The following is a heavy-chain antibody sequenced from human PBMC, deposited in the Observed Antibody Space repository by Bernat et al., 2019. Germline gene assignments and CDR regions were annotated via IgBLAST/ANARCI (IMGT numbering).Heavy chain of an antibody. J-gene: IGHJ4*02. D-gene: IGHD6-13*01. CDR1: GFTFSSYA. V-gene: IGHV3-30*01. CDR2: ISYDGSNK. Sequence: QVQLVEFGGGVVQPGRSLRLSCAASGFTFSSYAMHWVRQAPGKGLEWVAVISYDGSNKYYADSVKGRFTISRDNSKNTLYLQMNSLRAEDTAVYYCARDLEGGAAADYFDYWGQGTLVTVSS. CDR3: ARDLEGGAAADYFDY.